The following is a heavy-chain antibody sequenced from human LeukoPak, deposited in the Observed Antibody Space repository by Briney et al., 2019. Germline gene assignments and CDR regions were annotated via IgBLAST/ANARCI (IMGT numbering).Heavy chain of an antibody. CDR2: IRSKANSYAT. D-gene: IGHD6-6*01. J-gene: IGHJ4*02. CDR3: TRLDSSDPSY. Sequence: GGSLRLSCAASGFTFSGSAMHWVRQASGKGLEWVGRIRSKANSYATAYAASVKGRFTISRDDSKNTAYLQMNSLKTEDTAVYYCTRLDSSDPSYWGQGTLVTVSS. V-gene: IGHV3-73*01. CDR1: GFTFSGSA.